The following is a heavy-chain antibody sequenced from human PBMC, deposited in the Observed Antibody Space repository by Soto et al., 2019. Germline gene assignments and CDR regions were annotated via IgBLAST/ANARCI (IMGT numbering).Heavy chain of an antibody. Sequence: ASVKVSCKASGYTFTSYSMHWVRRAPGQRLEWMGWITAGNGNTKYSQKFQGRITITRDTSASTAYMALSSLRSEDRAVYYCARGRVAATGYYYFDYWGQGTPVTVSS. D-gene: IGHD1-26*01. J-gene: IGHJ4*02. CDR2: ITAGNGNT. CDR3: ARGRVAATGYYYFDY. V-gene: IGHV1-3*01. CDR1: GYTFTSYS.